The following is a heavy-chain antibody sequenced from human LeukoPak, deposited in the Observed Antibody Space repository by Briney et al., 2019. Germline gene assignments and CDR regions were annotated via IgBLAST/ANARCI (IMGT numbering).Heavy chain of an antibody. CDR1: GFNFDRYT. CDR2: AGWAGGTT. Sequence: HAGGSLRLSCATSGFNFDRYTIHWVRQAPGKGLEWVSLAGWAGGTTYYSDSVRGRFTISRDSGKNSVYLQMNSLTTDDTAFYFCAKELETMFFDYWGQGALVTVSS. V-gene: IGHV3-43*01. J-gene: IGHJ4*02. CDR3: AKELETMFFDY. D-gene: IGHD3-3*01.